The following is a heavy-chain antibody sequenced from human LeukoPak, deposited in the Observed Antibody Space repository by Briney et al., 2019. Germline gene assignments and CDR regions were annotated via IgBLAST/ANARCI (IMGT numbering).Heavy chain of an antibody. V-gene: IGHV3-NL1*01. CDR2: TNNGGSSK. CDR3: AKDLGTWADVQFDY. CDR1: GFTFSSYG. J-gene: IGHJ4*02. Sequence: GGSLRLPCAASGFTFSSYGMHWVRQAPGEGLEWVSVTNNGGSSKYYADSVKGRFIISRDNSKNTLYLQMNSLRAEDTAVYYCAKDLGTWADVQFDYWGQGTLVTVSS. D-gene: IGHD3-10*01.